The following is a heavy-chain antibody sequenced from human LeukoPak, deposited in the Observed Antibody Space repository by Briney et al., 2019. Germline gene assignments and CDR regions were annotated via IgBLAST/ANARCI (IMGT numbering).Heavy chain of an antibody. CDR3: AKDPPPQYYYDSSGYFDY. J-gene: IGHJ4*02. V-gene: IGHV3-30*18. Sequence: PGGSLRLSCAVSGFTFSSYGMHWVRQAPGKGLEWVAVISYDGSNKYYADSVKGRFTISRDNSKNTLYLQMNCLRAEDTAVYYCAKDPPPQYYYDSSGYFDYWGQGTLVTVSS. D-gene: IGHD3-22*01. CDR1: GFTFSSYG. CDR2: ISYDGSNK.